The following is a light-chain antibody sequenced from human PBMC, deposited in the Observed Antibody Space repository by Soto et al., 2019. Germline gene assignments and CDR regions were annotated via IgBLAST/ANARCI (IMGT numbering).Light chain of an antibody. Sequence: DIVMTQSPLSLPVTPGEPASISCRSSQSLLHSNGYNYLDWYLQKPGQSPQLLIYLGSNRASGVPDKFSGSGPGTDFTLKISRVEAEDVGVYYCMQALQTPWKFGQGTKVDIK. CDR1: QSLLHSNGYNY. V-gene: IGKV2-28*01. CDR2: LGS. J-gene: IGKJ1*01. CDR3: MQALQTPWK.